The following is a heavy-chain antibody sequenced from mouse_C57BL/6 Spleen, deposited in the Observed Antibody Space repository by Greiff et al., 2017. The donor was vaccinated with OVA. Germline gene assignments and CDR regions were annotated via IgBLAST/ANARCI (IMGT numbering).Heavy chain of an antibody. J-gene: IGHJ2*01. Sequence: VKLMESGAELARPGASVKMSCKASGYTFTSYTMHWVKQRPGQGLEWIGYINPSSGYTKYNQKFKDKATLTADKSSSTAYMQLSSLTSEDSAVYYCARSYYSKRFDYWGQGTTLTVSS. CDR3: ARSYYSKRFDY. CDR1: GYTFTSYT. CDR2: INPSSGYT. V-gene: IGHV1-4*01. D-gene: IGHD2-5*01.